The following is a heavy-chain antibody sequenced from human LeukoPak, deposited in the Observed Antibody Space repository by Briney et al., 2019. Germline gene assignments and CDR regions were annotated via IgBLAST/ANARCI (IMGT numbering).Heavy chain of an antibody. Sequence: GGSLRLSCAASGFTFSGSPIHWVRQASGKGLEWVGRIRSKTNNYATAYTASVKGRFTISRDDSKNTSYLQMNSLKTEDTAMYYCTRLEAAADFDYWGQGTLVTVSS. D-gene: IGHD6-13*01. CDR1: GFTFSGSP. CDR2: IRSKTNNYAT. J-gene: IGHJ4*02. V-gene: IGHV3-73*01. CDR3: TRLEAAADFDY.